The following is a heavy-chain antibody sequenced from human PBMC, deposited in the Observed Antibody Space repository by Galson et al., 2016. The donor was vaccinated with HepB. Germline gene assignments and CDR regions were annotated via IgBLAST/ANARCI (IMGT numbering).Heavy chain of an antibody. Sequence: SLRLSCAASGFTFSNYSMNWVRQAPGKGLEWVPSISSSGGSTNYADSVKGRFTISRDNSKNMLYLQMDSLGAEDTAVYYCAKDRIGVIADAFDMWGQGIMVTVSS. CDR3: AKDRIGVIADAFDM. D-gene: IGHD1-26*01. J-gene: IGHJ3*02. CDR1: GFTFSNYS. CDR2: ISSSGGST. V-gene: IGHV3-23*01.